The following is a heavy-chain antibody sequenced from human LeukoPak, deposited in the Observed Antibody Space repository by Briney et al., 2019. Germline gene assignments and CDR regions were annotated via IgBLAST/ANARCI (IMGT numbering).Heavy chain of an antibody. CDR2: VYSGGST. V-gene: IGHV3-66*01. CDR3: ARADDFWSGYPPFDY. D-gene: IGHD3-3*01. J-gene: IGHJ4*02. CDR1: GFTVSSNY. Sequence: GGSLRLSCAASGFTVSSNYMSWVRQAPGKGLQWVSVVYSGGSTYYADSVKGRFTISRDNSKNTLYLQMNSLRAEDTAVYYCARADDFWSGYPPFDYWGQGTLVTVSS.